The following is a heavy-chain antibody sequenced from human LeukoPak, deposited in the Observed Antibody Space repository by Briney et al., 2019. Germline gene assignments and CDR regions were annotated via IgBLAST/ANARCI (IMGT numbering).Heavy chain of an antibody. CDR1: GGSFSGYY. CDR3: ARGLVVPAAINLKYYFDY. CDR2: INHSGST. V-gene: IGHV4-34*01. D-gene: IGHD2-2*01. J-gene: IGHJ4*02. Sequence: PSETLSLTCAVYGGSFSGYYWSWIRQPPGKGLEWIGEINHSGSTNYNPSLKSRVTISVDTSENQFSLKLSSVTAADTAVYYCARGLVVPAAINLKYYFDYWGQGTLVTVSS.